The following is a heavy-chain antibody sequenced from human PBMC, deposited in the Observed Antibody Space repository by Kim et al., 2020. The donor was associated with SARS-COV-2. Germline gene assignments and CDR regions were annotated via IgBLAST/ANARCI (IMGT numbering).Heavy chain of an antibody. D-gene: IGHD3-3*01. CDR2: ISSSSSYT. CDR3: ARGTNHYDFWSGYVGGFDY. Sequence: GGSLRLSCAASGFTFSDYYMSWIRQAPGKGLEWVSYISSSSSYTNYADSVKGRFTISRDNAKNSLYLQMNSLRAEDTAVYYCARGTNHYDFWSGYVGGFDYWGQGTLVTVSS. CDR1: GFTFSDYY. V-gene: IGHV3-11*06. J-gene: IGHJ4*02.